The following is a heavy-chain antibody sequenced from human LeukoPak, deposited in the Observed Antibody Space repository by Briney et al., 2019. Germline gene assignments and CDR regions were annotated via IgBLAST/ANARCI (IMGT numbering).Heavy chain of an antibody. CDR3: AKDTVAQDAFDI. J-gene: IGHJ3*02. CDR1: GFTFKTSA. CDR2: ISYDGSNK. D-gene: IGHD6-19*01. Sequence: PGRSLRLSCTASGFTFKTSAMHWVRQAPGKGLEWVAVISYDGSNKFYADSVKGRFTISRDNSNNTLFLQMSSLRAEDTAVYYCAKDTVAQDAFDIWGQGTMVTVSS. V-gene: IGHV3-30*04.